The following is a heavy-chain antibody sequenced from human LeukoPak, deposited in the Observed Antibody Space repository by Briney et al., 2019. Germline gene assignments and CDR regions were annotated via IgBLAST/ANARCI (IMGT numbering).Heavy chain of an antibody. CDR1: GVTFSTYS. J-gene: IGHJ4*02. CDR2: ISGSGGST. Sequence: PGGSLRLSCSASGVTFSTYSMNWVRQTPGKGLMWVSSISGSGGSTYYAESVKGRFSISRDNSKKMMYLQMNSLRAGDTAVYYCAKGGQNFDFWGFDYWGQGILVTVSS. V-gene: IGHV3-23*01. D-gene: IGHD3-3*01. CDR3: AKGGQNFDFWGFDY.